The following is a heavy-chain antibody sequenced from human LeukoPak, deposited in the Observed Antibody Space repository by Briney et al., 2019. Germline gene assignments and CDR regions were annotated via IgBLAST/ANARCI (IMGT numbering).Heavy chain of an antibody. V-gene: IGHV1-58*02. D-gene: IGHD3-22*01. J-gene: IGHJ3*02. Sequence: ASVKVSCKASGFTFTSSAMQWVRQARGQRLEWIGWIVVGSGNTNYAQKFQERVTITRDMSTSTAYMELSSLRSEDTAVYYCAAKNYYDSSGSDAFDIWGQGTMVTVSS. CDR1: GFTFTSSA. CDR2: IVVGSGNT. CDR3: AAKNYYDSSGSDAFDI.